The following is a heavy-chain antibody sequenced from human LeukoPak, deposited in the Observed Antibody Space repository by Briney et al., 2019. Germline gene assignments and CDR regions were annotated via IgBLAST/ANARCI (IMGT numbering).Heavy chain of an antibody. CDR1: GGSFSGYY. CDR2: INHSGST. J-gene: IGHJ3*02. CDR3: ARDLFSVVTMIVRAFDI. V-gene: IGHV4-34*01. D-gene: IGHD3-22*01. Sequence: SETLSLTCAVYGGSFSGYYWSWIRQPPGKGLEWIGEINHSGSTNYNPSLKSRVTISVDTSKNQFSLKLSSVTAADTAVYYCARDLFSVVTMIVRAFDIWGQGTMVTVSS.